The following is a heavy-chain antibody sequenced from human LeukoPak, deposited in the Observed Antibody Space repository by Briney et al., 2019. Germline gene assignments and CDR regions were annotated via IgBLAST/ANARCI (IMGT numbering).Heavy chain of an antibody. J-gene: IGHJ4*02. CDR1: GYTFTDCY. D-gene: IGHD2-15*01. Sequence: GASVKVSCKASGYTFTDCYMHWVRQAPGQGREWMGWINLNSGGTNFAQRFQGRVTMTRDTSISTAYMDLSRLISDDTAVYYCARDAGYCTGGSCWYFDHWGQGTLVTVS. V-gene: IGHV1-2*02. CDR2: INLNSGGT. CDR3: ARDAGYCTGGSCWYFDH.